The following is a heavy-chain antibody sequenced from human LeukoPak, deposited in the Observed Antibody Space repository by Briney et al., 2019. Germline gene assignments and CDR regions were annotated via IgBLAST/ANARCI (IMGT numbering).Heavy chain of an antibody. CDR2: IYHSGSP. J-gene: IGHJ6*02. CDR3: ARSNYDFWSGLYYGMDV. Sequence: SGTLSLTCAVSGGSISSNNWWGWVRQPPGKGLEWIGEIYHSGSPNYNPSLKSRVTISVDKSRNHFSLNLSSVTAADTAVYYCARSNYDFWSGLYYGMDVWGQGTTVTVSS. CDR1: GGSISSNNW. D-gene: IGHD3-3*01. V-gene: IGHV4-4*02.